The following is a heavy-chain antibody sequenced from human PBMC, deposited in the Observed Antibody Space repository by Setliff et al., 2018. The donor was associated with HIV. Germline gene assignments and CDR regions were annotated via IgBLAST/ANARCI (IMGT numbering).Heavy chain of an antibody. Sequence: SETLSLTCTVSGDSMSSDNYFWVWVRQPTGKGLEWRGNIFHSGNTYYSPSLKSRVTMSLDTSMNQFSLKLTSVTAADTALYYCARYRRFADYIDVWGKGTTVTVSS. V-gene: IGHV4-39*01. CDR3: ARYRRFADYIDV. D-gene: IGHD1-26*01. CDR1: GDSMSSDNYF. J-gene: IGHJ6*03. CDR2: IFHSGNT.